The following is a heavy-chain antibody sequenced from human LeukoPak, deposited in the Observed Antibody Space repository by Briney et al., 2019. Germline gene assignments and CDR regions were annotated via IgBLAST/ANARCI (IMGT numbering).Heavy chain of an antibody. J-gene: IGHJ3*02. Sequence: GGSLRLSCAASGFTFSSYGMHWVRQAPGKGLEWVAVISYDGSNKYYADSVKGRFTISRDNSKNTLYLQMNSLRAEDTAVYYCAKDPMAYCGGDCYSDDAFDIWGQGTMVTVSS. CDR3: AKDPMAYCGGDCYSDDAFDI. V-gene: IGHV3-30*18. CDR2: ISYDGSNK. D-gene: IGHD2-21*02. CDR1: GFTFSSYG.